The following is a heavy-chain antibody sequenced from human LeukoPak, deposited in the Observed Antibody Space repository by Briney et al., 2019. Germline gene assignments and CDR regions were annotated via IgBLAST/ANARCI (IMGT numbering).Heavy chain of an antibody. J-gene: IGHJ4*02. CDR1: GFAFGSEA. D-gene: IGHD6-13*01. Sequence: PGGSLRLSCAVSGFAFGSEAMSWVRQSPARGLEWVASISPGGGTTYYADYVKGRFTISRDNSKNSLFVQMNSLRAEDTAVYYCAKDHEHQSPRYSSSWKFDYWGQGTLVTVSS. V-gene: IGHV3-23*01. CDR2: ISPGGGTT. CDR3: AKDHEHQSPRYSSSWKFDY.